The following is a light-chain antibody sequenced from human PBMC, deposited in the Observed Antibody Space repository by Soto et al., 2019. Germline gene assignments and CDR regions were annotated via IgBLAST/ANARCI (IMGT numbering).Light chain of an antibody. V-gene: IGKV2D-29*02. CDR2: EVS. Sequence: DVVVTQTPLSLSVTPGQPASISCKSNQSLLDSYGDAHLYWYLQKPGQSPQLLIYEVSKRLPGVPDRFSGSGSGTDFTLKISRAEAEDVGVYYCMQSIQLPRTFGGGTKVEIK. CDR3: MQSIQLPRT. J-gene: IGKJ4*01. CDR1: QSLLDSYGDAH.